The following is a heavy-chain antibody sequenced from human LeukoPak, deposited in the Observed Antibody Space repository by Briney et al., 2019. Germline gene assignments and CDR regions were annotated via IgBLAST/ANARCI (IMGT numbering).Heavy chain of an antibody. CDR3: ARASFWFDYSGYYFDY. J-gene: IGHJ4*02. CDR1: GFTFSTYA. V-gene: IGHV3-23*01. Sequence: GGSLRLSCAASGFTFSTYAMSWVRQAPGKGLEWVSGISGSGGSTYYADSVKGRFTITRDNSKNTLYLQMNSLRAEDTAVYYCARASFWFDYSGYYFDYWGQGTLVTVSS. CDR2: ISGSGGST. D-gene: IGHD2-15*01.